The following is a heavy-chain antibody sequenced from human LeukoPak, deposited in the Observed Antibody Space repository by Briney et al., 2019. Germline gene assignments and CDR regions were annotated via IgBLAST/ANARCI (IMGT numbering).Heavy chain of an antibody. D-gene: IGHD3-3*01. J-gene: IGHJ3*02. CDR3: ARDCSSGYYDFWSGYWAFDI. V-gene: IGHV3-21*01. CDR2: ISSSSSYI. Sequence: PGGSLSLSCAASGFTFSSYSMNWVRQAPGKGLEWVSSISSSSSYIYYADSVKGRFTISRDNAKNSLYLQMNSLRAEDTAVYYCARDCSSGYYDFWSGYWAFDIWGQGTMVTVSS. CDR1: GFTFSSYS.